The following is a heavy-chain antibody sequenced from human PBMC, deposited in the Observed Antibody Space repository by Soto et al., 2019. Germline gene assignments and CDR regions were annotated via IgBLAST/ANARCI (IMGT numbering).Heavy chain of an antibody. J-gene: IGHJ3*02. CDR3: AREGHYYDSSGYPGEEACDI. CDR1: GFTFSSYS. V-gene: IGHV3-21*01. D-gene: IGHD3-22*01. CDR2: ISSSSSYI. Sequence: GGSLRLSCAASGFTFSSYSMNWVRQAPGKGLEWVSSISSSSSYIYYADSVKGRFTISRDNAKNSLYLQMNSLRAEDTAVYYCAREGHYYDSSGYPGEEACDIWGQGTMVT.